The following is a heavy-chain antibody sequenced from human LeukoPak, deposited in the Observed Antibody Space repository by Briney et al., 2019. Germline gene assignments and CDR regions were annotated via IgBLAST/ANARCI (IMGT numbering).Heavy chain of an antibody. Sequence: GGSLRLSCAASGFTFSSYAMHWVRQAPGKGLEWVAVISYDGSNKYYADSVKGRFTISRDNSKNTLYLQMNSLRAEDTAVYYCARDRSPDSTVTMNYWGQGTLVTVSS. CDR2: ISYDGSNK. J-gene: IGHJ4*02. V-gene: IGHV3-30-3*01. D-gene: IGHD4-17*01. CDR3: ARDRSPDSTVTMNY. CDR1: GFTFSSYA.